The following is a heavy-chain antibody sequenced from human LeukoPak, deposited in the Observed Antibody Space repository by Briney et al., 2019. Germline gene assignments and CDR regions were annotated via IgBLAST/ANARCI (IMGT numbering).Heavy chain of an antibody. D-gene: IGHD4-17*01. CDR3: AHSRGDFDF. CDR2: IYGNGNK. CDR1: GFSLSSGGG. V-gene: IGHV2-5*01. Sequence: SGPTLVNPTQTLTLTCTFSGFSLSSGGGVGWIRQPPGKALEWLALIYGNGNKRYSPSLKSRLTITKDTSKNQVILTMTNMDPVDTATYSCAHSRGDFDFWGQGTLVTVSS. J-gene: IGHJ4*02.